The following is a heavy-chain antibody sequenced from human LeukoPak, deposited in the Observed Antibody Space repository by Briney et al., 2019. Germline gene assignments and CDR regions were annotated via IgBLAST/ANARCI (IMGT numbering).Heavy chain of an antibody. CDR3: AKDPYGGTYPSYFDY. Sequence: PGGSLSLSCAASGLTLSSYGMNWVRQAPGKGLDWVAFLRYDGSTAFYEDSVKGRFTISRDSSKNTLYLQMNSLTPADTAIYYCAKDPYGGTYPSYFDYWGQGTLVTVSS. J-gene: IGHJ4*02. V-gene: IGHV3-30*02. CDR2: LRYDGSTA. CDR1: GLTLSSYG. D-gene: IGHD1-26*01.